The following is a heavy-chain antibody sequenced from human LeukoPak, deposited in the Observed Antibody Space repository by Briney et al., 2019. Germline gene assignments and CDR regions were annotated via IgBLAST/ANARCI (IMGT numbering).Heavy chain of an antibody. CDR1: GGSISSSTYY. CDR2: IYYSGST. CDR3: ARHGYYVGSGYYSSFDY. J-gene: IGHJ4*02. Sequence: SETLSLTCTVSGGSISSSTYYWGWIRQPPGKGPERIGSIYYSGSTYYNPSPKSRVTISVDTSKNQFSLKLSSVTAADTAVYYCARHGYYVGSGYYSSFDYWGQGTLVTVSS. V-gene: IGHV4-39*01. D-gene: IGHD3-22*01.